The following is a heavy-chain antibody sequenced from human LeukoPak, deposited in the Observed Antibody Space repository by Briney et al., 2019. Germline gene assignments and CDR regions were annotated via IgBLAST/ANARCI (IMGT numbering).Heavy chain of an antibody. CDR3: ARVVATDYYYYYYMDV. CDR2: INPNSGGT. Sequence: ASVKVSCKASGYTFTSYGISWVRQAPGQGLEWMGWINPNSGGTNYAQKFQGRVTMTRDTSISTAYMELSRLRSDDTAVYYCARVVATDYYYYYYMDVWGKGTTVTVSS. D-gene: IGHD5-12*01. V-gene: IGHV1-2*02. J-gene: IGHJ6*03. CDR1: GYTFTSYG.